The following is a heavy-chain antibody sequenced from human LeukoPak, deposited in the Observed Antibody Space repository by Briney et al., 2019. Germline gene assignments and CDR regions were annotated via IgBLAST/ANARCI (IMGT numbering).Heavy chain of an antibody. V-gene: IGHV6-1*01. D-gene: IGHD2-15*01. CDR3: AREGYICNYSYMDV. Sequence: SQTLSLTCAISGDSVSSNRAAWNWIRQSPSRGLEWLGRTYSRSKWYYEHAPSVKSRITVNPDTSKNQFSLQLSSVTSEDTAVYYCAREGYICNYSYMDVWGKGTTVTVSS. J-gene: IGHJ6*03. CDR1: GDSVSSNRAA. CDR2: TYSRSKWYY.